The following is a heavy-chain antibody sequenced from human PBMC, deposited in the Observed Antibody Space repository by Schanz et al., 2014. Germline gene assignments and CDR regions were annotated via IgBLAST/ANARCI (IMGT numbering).Heavy chain of an antibody. CDR2: IYSGIGA. Sequence: EVQLLESGGGLVQPGGSLRLSCAVSGFTVSSNHMSWVRQAPGKGLEWVSVIYSGIGAYYADSVKDRFTVSRGNSENTLYLQMNSLSADDTAVFYCAKGMGYCSGGTCYDYYYYGLDVWGQGTTXTVSS. CDR3: AKGMGYCSGGTCYDYYYYGLDV. CDR1: GFTVSSNH. D-gene: IGHD2-15*01. V-gene: IGHV3-66*01. J-gene: IGHJ6*02.